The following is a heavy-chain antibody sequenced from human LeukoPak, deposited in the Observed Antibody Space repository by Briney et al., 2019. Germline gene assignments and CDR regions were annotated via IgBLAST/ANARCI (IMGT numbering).Heavy chain of an antibody. CDR2: INHSGST. V-gene: IGHV4-34*01. CDR3: ARGIAAYDY. D-gene: IGHD6-6*01. Sequence: PSETLSLTCAVYGGSFSGYYWSWIRQPPGKGLEWIGEINHSGSTNYNPSLKSRVTISVDTSKNQFSLKLSSETAADTAVYYCARGIAAYDYWGQGTLVTVSS. CDR1: GGSFSGYY. J-gene: IGHJ4*02.